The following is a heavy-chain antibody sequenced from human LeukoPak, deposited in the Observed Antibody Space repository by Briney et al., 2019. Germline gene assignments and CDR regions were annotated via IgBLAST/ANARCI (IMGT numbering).Heavy chain of an antibody. J-gene: IGHJ4*02. D-gene: IGHD4-23*01. CDR3: ARERGGNEGYY. CDR1: GGSISSSSYY. V-gene: IGHV4-39*07. CDR2: IYYSGST. Sequence: PSETLSLTCTVSGGSISSSSYYWGWIRQPPGKGLEWIGSIYYSGSTYYNPSLKSRVTISVDTSKNQFSLKLSSVTAADTAVYYCARERGGNEGYYWGQGTLVTVSS.